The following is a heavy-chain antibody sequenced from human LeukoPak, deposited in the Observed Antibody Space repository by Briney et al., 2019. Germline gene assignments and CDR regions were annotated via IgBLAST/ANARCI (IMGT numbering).Heavy chain of an antibody. V-gene: IGHV4-38-2*02. J-gene: IGHJ6*01. CDR1: GYSISSGYY. CDR3: ARDAATTLGSYYYGLDV. D-gene: IGHD5-12*01. Sequence: SETLSLTCTVSGYSISSGYYWGWIRQPPGKGLEWIGSIYHSGSTNYSPSLKSRATISVDKSKNQFSLKVNSVTAADTAVYYCARDAATTLGSYYYGLDVWGQGTTVTVSS. CDR2: IYHSGST.